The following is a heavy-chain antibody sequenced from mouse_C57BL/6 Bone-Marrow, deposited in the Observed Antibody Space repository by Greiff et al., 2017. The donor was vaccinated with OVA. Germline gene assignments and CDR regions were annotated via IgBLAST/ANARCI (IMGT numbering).Heavy chain of an antibody. J-gene: IGHJ3*01. CDR2: IWSGGST. CDR1: GFSLTSYG. CDR3: AKNEGAYYGSSYLAWFAY. Sequence: VQGVESGPGLVQPSQSLSITCTVSGFSLTSYGVHWVRQPPGKGLEWLGVIWSGGSTDYNAAFISRLSISKDNSKSQVFFKMNSLQADDTAIYYCAKNEGAYYGSSYLAWFAYWGQGTLVTVSA. V-gene: IGHV2-4*01. D-gene: IGHD1-1*01.